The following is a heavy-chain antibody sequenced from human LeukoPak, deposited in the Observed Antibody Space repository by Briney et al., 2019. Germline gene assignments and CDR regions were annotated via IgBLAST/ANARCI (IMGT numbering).Heavy chain of an antibody. Sequence: GASLQISCKASGCSFTGFWTGWVRQMPGKGLEWMGIIYPYDSETRYSPSFQGQVTISADKSISTAYLQWSSLKASDTAMYYCARHIGYSAWNPDYWGQGTLVTVSS. CDR3: ARHIGYSAWNPDY. V-gene: IGHV5-51*01. J-gene: IGHJ4*02. CDR1: GCSFTGFW. CDR2: IYPYDSET. D-gene: IGHD5-18*01.